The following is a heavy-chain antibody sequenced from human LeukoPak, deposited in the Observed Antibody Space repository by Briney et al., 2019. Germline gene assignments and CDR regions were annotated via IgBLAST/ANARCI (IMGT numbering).Heavy chain of an antibody. CDR3: ARKPGNWFDP. V-gene: IGHV5-51*01. J-gene: IGHJ5*02. CDR1: GYSFNSYW. Sequence: GGSLKISCKGFGYSFNSYWIGWVRQMPGKGLEWMGIIYPGDSDTRYSPSFQGQVTISADKSISTAYLQWSSLKASDTAIYYCARKPGNWFDPWGQGTLVTVSS. CDR2: IYPGDSDT. D-gene: IGHD1-14*01.